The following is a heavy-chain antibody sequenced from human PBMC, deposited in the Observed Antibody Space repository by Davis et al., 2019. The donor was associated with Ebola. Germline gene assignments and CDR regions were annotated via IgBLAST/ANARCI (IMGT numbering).Heavy chain of an antibody. Sequence: GGSLRLSCAASGFTFSSYAMSWVRQAPGKGLEWVSAISGSGGSTYYADSVKGRFTISRDNSKNTLYLQMNSLRAEDTAVYYCASLYCSAGSCYFDLWGQGKLVTVSS. V-gene: IGHV3-23*01. CDR1: GFTFSSYA. CDR3: ASLYCSAGSCYFDL. D-gene: IGHD2-15*01. CDR2: ISGSGGST. J-gene: IGHJ5*02.